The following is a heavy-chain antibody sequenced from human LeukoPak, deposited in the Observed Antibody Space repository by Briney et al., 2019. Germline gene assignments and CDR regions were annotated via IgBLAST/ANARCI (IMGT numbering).Heavy chain of an antibody. CDR3: ARDRILYWFDP. CDR1: GGSISNYY. Sequence: SETLSLTCTVSGGSISNYYWSWVRQPPGKGLEWIGYISYSGSANYNPSLKSRVTMSVDTSKNQFSLKLSSVTAADTAVYYCARDRILYWFDPWGQGTLVTVSS. CDR2: ISYSGSA. V-gene: IGHV4-59*12. J-gene: IGHJ5*02.